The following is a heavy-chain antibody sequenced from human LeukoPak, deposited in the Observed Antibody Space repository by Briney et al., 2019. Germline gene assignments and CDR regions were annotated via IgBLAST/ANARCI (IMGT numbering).Heavy chain of an antibody. V-gene: IGHV1-18*01. D-gene: IGHD3-3*01. J-gene: IGHJ3*02. Sequence: ASVTVSFKACGYTFSSYGISWVRQAPGQGVEWVGWISAYNGNTNYAQKLQGRVTMTTDTSTSTAYMELRSLRSDDTAVYYCARRITIFGVVIKGAFDIWGQGTMVTFSS. CDR1: GYTFSSYG. CDR2: ISAYNGNT. CDR3: ARRITIFGVVIKGAFDI.